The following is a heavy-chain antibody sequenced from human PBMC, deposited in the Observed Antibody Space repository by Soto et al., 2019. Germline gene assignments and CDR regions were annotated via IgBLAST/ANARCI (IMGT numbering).Heavy chain of an antibody. D-gene: IGHD4-17*01. CDR3: ARVTSKIQRTYGDYVGGDY. J-gene: IGHJ4*02. CDR1: GFTFSSYA. V-gene: IGHV3-30-3*01. Sequence: GGSLRLSCAASGFTFSSYAMHWVRQAPGKXLEWVAVISYDGSNKYYADSVKGRFTISRDNSKNTLYLQMNSLRAEDTAVYYCARVTSKIQRTYGDYVGGDYWGQGTLVTVSS. CDR2: ISYDGSNK.